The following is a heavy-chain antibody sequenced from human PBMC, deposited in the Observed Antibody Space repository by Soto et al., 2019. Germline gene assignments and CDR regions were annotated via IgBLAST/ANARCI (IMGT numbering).Heavy chain of an antibody. Sequence: SETLSLTCTVSGGSXSSSRYYRGWIRQPPGKGLEWIGSIYYSGSTYYNPSLKSRVTISVDTSKNQFSLKLSSVTAADTAVYYCARAVDIVVVVAAINWFDPWGQGTLVTVSS. CDR2: IYYSGST. CDR3: ARAVDIVVVVAAINWFDP. V-gene: IGHV4-39*01. D-gene: IGHD2-15*01. CDR1: GGSXSSSRYY. J-gene: IGHJ5*02.